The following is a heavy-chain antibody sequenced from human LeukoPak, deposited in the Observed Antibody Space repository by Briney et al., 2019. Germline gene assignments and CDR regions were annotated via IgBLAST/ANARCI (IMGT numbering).Heavy chain of an antibody. CDR1: GYTFTGYY. Sequence: GASVKVSCKASGYTFTGYYMHWVRQAPGQGLEWMGWINPNSGGTNYAQKFQRRVTMTRDTSISTAYMELSRLRPDDTAVYYCARVAEMATINDYYYYMDVWGKGTTVTVSS. J-gene: IGHJ6*03. CDR3: ARVAEMATINDYYYYMDV. D-gene: IGHD5-24*01. CDR2: INPNSGGT. V-gene: IGHV1-2*02.